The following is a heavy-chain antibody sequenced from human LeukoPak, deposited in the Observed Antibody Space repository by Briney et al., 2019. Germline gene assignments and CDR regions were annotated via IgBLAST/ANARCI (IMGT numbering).Heavy chain of an antibody. J-gene: IGHJ4*02. CDR2: IYYSGST. V-gene: IGHV4-39*01. CDR1: GGSISSSSYY. D-gene: IGHD3-22*01. Sequence: PSETLSLTCTVSGGSISSSSYYWGWIRQPPGKGLEWIGSIYYSGSTYYNPSLKSRVTISVDTSKNQFSLKLSSVTAADTAVYYCARHRYYYDSSGYDYWGQGTLVTVSS. CDR3: ARHRYYYDSSGYDY.